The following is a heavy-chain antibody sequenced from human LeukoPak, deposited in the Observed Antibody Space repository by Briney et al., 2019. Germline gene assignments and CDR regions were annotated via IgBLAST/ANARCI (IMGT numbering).Heavy chain of an antibody. CDR1: GFTFSNYA. Sequence: PGGSLRLYCAASGFTFSNYAMSWVRQAPGKGLEWVSSISGRDTSTYYADSVKGRFTISRDNSKSTLYLQIHSLRADDTAFYYCAKRPTFYKTFDYWGQGTLVTVS. V-gene: IGHV3-23*01. D-gene: IGHD3-16*01. CDR2: ISGRDTST. J-gene: IGHJ4*02. CDR3: AKRPTFYKTFDY.